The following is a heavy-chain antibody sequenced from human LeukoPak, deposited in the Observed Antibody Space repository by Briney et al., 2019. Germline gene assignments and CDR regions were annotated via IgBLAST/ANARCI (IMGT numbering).Heavy chain of an antibody. CDR1: EFTFSSCD. J-gene: IGHJ1*01. CDR2: ISNGGTAI. CDR3: ARAGYSMDTEYFQH. V-gene: IGHV3-48*03. D-gene: IGHD5-18*01. Sequence: PGGSLRLSCAASEFTFSSCDMSWVRQAPGKGLEWVSYISNGGTAIYYADSVKGRFTISRDNAKSSLYLQMNSLRAEDTAVYYCARAGYSMDTEYFQHWGQGTLVTVSS.